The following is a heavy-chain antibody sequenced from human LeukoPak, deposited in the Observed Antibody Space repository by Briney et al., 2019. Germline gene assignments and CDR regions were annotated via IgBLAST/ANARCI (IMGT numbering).Heavy chain of an antibody. V-gene: IGHV4-59*01. CDR3: ARGDYEGNMS. Sequence: SETLSLTCAVYGGSFSGYYWSWIRQPPGKGLEWIGYIYYSGSTNYNPSLKSRVTISVDTSKNQFSLKLSSVTAADTAVYYCARGDYEGNMSWGQGTLVTVSS. J-gene: IGHJ4*02. CDR1: GGSFSGYY. CDR2: IYYSGST. D-gene: IGHD4-17*01.